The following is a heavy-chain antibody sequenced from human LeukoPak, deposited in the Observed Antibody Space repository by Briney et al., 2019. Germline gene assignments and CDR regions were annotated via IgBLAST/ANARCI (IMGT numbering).Heavy chain of an antibody. V-gene: IGHV1-18*01. CDR1: GGTFSSYA. J-gene: IGHJ6*03. D-gene: IGHD5-12*01. CDR2: ISAYNGNT. Sequence: GASVKVSCKASGGTFSSYAISWVRQAPGQGLEWMGWISAYNGNTNYAQKLQGRVTMTTDTSTSTAYMELRSLRSDDTAVYYCARDTRGGMVATFLGYYYYMDVWGKGTTVTVSS. CDR3: ARDTRGGMVATFLGYYYYMDV.